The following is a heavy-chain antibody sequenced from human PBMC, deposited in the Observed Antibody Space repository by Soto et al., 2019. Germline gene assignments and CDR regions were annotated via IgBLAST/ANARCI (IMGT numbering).Heavy chain of an antibody. CDR3: ARGPGRPFYDMLTGYNNPNYYYRMDV. D-gene: IGHD3-9*01. CDR2: IWCDGSHE. Sequence: QVQLVESGGGVVQRGRSLRLSCAASGFIFSNYGMHWARQAPGKGLEWVTRIWCDGSHEHYADSVKGGFTISRDNSQNTLYLQMNSLRVEDTAVYYCARGPGRPFYDMLTGYNNPNYYYRMDVCGQGTTVTVSS. J-gene: IGHJ6*02. CDR1: GFIFSNYG. V-gene: IGHV3-33*01.